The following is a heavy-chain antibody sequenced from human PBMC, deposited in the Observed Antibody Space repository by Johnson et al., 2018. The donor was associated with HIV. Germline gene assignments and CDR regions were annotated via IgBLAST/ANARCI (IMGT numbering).Heavy chain of an antibody. Sequence: VQLVESGGGVVQPGRSLRLSCAASGFTFSSYAMHWVRQAPGTGLEWVAVISYAGSNKYYADSAKVRFTIPRDNSKNTLYLQMNSLRAEDTAVYYCAKDRRDGYNYGGGAFDIWGQGTMVTVSS. V-gene: IGHV3-30*04. CDR2: ISYAGSNK. D-gene: IGHD5-24*01. CDR3: AKDRRDGYNYGGGAFDI. CDR1: GFTFSSYA. J-gene: IGHJ3*02.